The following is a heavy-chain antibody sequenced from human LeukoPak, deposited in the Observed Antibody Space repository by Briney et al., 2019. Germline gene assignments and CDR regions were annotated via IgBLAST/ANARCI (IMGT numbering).Heavy chain of an antibody. V-gene: IGHV3-30-3*01. D-gene: IGHD3-22*01. CDR2: ISYDGSNK. CDR3: ARDGYYYDSSGYRGYYFDY. CDR1: GFTFSSYA. J-gene: IGHJ4*02. Sequence: PWGSLRLSCAASGFTFSSYAMHWVRQAPGKGLEWVAVISYDGSNKYYADSVKGRFTISRDNSKNTLYLQMNSLRAEDTAVYYCARDGYYYDSSGYRGYYFDYWGQGTLVTVSS.